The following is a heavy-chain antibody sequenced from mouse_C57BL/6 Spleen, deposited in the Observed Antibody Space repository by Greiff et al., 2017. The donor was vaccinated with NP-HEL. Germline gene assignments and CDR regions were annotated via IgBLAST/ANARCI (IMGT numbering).Heavy chain of an antibody. J-gene: IGHJ4*01. CDR2: IYPGSGST. D-gene: IGHD1-1*02. V-gene: IGHV1-55*01. CDR1: GYTFTSYW. CDR3: AREGVYGQRYAMDY. Sequence: VQLQQPGAELVKPGASVKMSCKASGYTFTSYWITWVKQRPGQGLEWIGDIYPGSGSTNYNEKFKSKATLTVDTSSSTAYMQLSSLTSEDSAVYYCAREGVYGQRYAMDYWGQGPSVTVSS.